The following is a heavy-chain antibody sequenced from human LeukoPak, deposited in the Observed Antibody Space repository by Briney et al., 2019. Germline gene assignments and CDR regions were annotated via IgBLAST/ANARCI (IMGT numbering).Heavy chain of an antibody. CDR2: IIPIFGTA. D-gene: IGHD2-2*01. V-gene: IGHV1-69*01. CDR3: ARATVVVPAALYNWFDP. CDR1: GGTFSSYA. Sequence: SVKVSCKASGGTFSSYAICWVRQAPRQGLEWMGGIIPIFGTANYAQKFQGRVTITADESTSTAYMELSSLRSEDTAVYYCARATVVVPAALYNWFDPWGQGTLVTVSS. J-gene: IGHJ5*02.